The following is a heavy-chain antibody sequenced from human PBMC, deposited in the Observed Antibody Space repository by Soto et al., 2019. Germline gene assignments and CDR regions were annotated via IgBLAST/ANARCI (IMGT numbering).Heavy chain of an antibody. V-gene: IGHV3-23*01. J-gene: IGHJ4*02. D-gene: IGHD3-3*01. CDR1: GFTFSSYA. CDR3: AKDPTYYDFWSGYLY. CDR2: ISGSGGST. Sequence: PGWSLRLSCAASGFTFSSYAMSWVRQAPGKGLEWVSAISGSGGSTYYADSVKGRFTISRDNSKNTLYLQMNSLRAEDTAVYYCAKDPTYYDFWSGYLYWGQGTLVTVSS.